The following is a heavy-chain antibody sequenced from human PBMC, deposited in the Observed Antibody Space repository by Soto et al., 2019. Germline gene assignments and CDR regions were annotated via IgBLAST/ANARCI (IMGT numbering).Heavy chain of an antibody. CDR3: AAGVTSLDY. J-gene: IGHJ4*02. CDR1: GGTFTNLA. V-gene: IGHV1-69*06. CDR2: LIPIFGTS. D-gene: IGHD2-21*02. Sequence: SVKVSCKASGGTFTNLAINWVRQAPGQGFEWMGGLIPIFGTSNSAQRFQGRVTMTEDTSTDTAYMELSSLKSEDTAMYYCAAGVTSLDYWGQGPLVTVSS.